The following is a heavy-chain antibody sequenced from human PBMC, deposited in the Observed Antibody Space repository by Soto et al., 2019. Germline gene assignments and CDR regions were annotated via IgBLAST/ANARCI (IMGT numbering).Heavy chain of an antibody. CDR2: INHSGST. V-gene: IGHV4-34*01. J-gene: IGHJ6*04. Sequence: SETLSLTCAVYGGSFSGYYWSWIRQPPGKGLEWIGEINHSGSTNYNPSLKSRVTISVDTSKNQFSLELSSVTAADTAVYYCASRYLVRYGLMDVWGKGTTVTVSS. CDR3: ASRYLVRYGLMDV. D-gene: IGHD1-26*01. CDR1: GGSFSGYY.